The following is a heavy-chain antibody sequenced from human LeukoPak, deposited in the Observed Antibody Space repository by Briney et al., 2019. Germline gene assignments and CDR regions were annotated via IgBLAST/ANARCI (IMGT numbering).Heavy chain of an antibody. V-gene: IGHV3-23*01. CDR3: AKEGSSSWYTPRGVDY. D-gene: IGHD6-13*01. CDR2: ISGSGGNT. J-gene: IGHJ4*02. Sequence: GGTLRLSWAASGFTFSLYAMSCARQAPGEGQEWLSAISGSGGNTYYVHPVKGRFTISRDNSKNTLYLQMNSLRGEDTAASYCAKEGSSSWYTPRGVDYWGQGTLVTVSS. CDR1: GFTFSLYA.